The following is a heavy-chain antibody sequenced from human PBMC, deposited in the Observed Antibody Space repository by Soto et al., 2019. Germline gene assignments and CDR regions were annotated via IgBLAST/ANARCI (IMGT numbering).Heavy chain of an antibody. Sequence: SETLSLTCAVYGGSISSSSYYWGWIRQPPGKGLEWIGSIYYSGSAYYNPSLRSRVTISVDTSKNQFSLKLSSVTAADTAVYYCASLPIAAPENWFDPWGQGTLVTVSS. CDR3: ASLPIAAPENWFDP. D-gene: IGHD6-13*01. CDR1: GGSISSSSYY. CDR2: IYYSGSA. V-gene: IGHV4-39*01. J-gene: IGHJ5*02.